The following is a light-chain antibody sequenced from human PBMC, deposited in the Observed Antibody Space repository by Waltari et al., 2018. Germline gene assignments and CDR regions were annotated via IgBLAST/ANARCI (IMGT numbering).Light chain of an antibody. CDR3: QQANSFPST. CDR2: TSS. V-gene: IGKV1-9*01. J-gene: IGKJ4*01. CDR1: QDINTY. Sequence: QLTQSPSSLSASVGDRVTITCRASQDINTYLAWYQLKPGKAPKLLISTSSTVQTGVPSRFSGSGSGTDFTLTISSLQPEDFATYYCQQANSFPSTFGGGTKVEIK.